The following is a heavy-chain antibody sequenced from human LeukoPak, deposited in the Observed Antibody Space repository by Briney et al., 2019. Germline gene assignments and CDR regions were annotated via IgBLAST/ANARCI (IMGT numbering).Heavy chain of an antibody. CDR2: TYYRSKWYN. V-gene: IGHV6-1*01. CDR1: GDSVASNSAA. Sequence: SQTLSLTCAISGDSVASNSAAWNWLRHSPSRDLEWLGRTYYRSKWYNDYAISVKSRITINPDTSKNQFSLQLNSVTPEDTAVYYCASSRFGEPYRPYKAAFDIRGQGTMVTVSS. J-gene: IGHJ3*02. CDR3: ASSRFGEPYRPYKAAFDI. D-gene: IGHD3-10*01.